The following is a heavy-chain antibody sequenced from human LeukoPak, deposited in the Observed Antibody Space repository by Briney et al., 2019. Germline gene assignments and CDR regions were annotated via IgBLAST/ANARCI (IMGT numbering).Heavy chain of an antibody. D-gene: IGHD4-23*01. CDR3: AREEYYGGIRDVDY. CDR2: IIPIFGTA. CDR1: GGTFSSYA. V-gene: IGHV1-69*01. J-gene: IGHJ4*02. Sequence: SVKVSCKASGGTFSSYAISWVRQAPGQGLEWTGGIIPIFGTANYAQKFQGRVTITADESTSTAYMELSSLRSEDTAVYYCAREEYYGGIRDVDYWGQGTLVTVSS.